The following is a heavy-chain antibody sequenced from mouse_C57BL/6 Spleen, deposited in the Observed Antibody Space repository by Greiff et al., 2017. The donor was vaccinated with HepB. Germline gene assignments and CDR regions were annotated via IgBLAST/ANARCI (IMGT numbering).Heavy chain of an antibody. Sequence: LQESGAELARPGASVKLSCKASGYTFTSYGISWVKQSTGQGLEWIGEIYPRSGNTYYNEKFKGKATLTADKSSSTAYMELRSLTSEDSAVYFCARQLSPMDYWGQGTSVTVSS. V-gene: IGHV1-81*01. J-gene: IGHJ4*01. CDR3: ARQLSPMDY. CDR1: GYTFTSYG. D-gene: IGHD3-2*02. CDR2: IYPRSGNT.